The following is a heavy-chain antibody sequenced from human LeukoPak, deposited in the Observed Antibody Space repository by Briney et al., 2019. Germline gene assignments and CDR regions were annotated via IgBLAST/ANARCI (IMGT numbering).Heavy chain of an antibody. CDR3: TTDYYDYVWGSYRPDY. J-gene: IGHJ4*02. CDR2: IKSKTDGETT. V-gene: IGHV3-15*01. CDR1: GFTFSNAW. D-gene: IGHD3-16*02. Sequence: GGSLRLSCAASGFTFSNAWMTWVRQAPGQGLEWVARIKSKTDGETTDYAAPVKGRFTISRDDSRNTLYLQMNSLKTEDTAVYYCTTDYYDYVWGSYRPDYWGQGTLVTVSS.